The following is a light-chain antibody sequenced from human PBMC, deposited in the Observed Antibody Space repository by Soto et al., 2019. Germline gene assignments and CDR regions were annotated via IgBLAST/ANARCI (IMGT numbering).Light chain of an antibody. CDR1: QAMSTY. CDR3: QQLHSYPIT. Sequence: QLTQSPSFLSSSVGDRVTISCRASQAMSTYVAWYQQKPGKAPKLLIYGASTLQSGVPSRFSGSESGAEFTLTISSLQPEDFATYYCQQLHSYPITFGQGTRLEIK. J-gene: IGKJ5*01. CDR2: GAS. V-gene: IGKV1-9*01.